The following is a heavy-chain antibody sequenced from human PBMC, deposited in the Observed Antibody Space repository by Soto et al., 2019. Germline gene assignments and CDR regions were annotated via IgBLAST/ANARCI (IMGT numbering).Heavy chain of an antibody. J-gene: IGHJ4*02. Sequence: SETLSLTCTVSGGSISSGGYYWSWIRQHPGKGLEWIGYIYYSGSTYYNPSLKSRVTISVDTSKNQFSLKLSSVTAADTAVYYCASGSIAAAGSDYWGQGTLVTVSS. CDR1: GGSISSGGYY. CDR2: IYYSGST. V-gene: IGHV4-31*03. CDR3: ASGSIAAAGSDY. D-gene: IGHD6-13*01.